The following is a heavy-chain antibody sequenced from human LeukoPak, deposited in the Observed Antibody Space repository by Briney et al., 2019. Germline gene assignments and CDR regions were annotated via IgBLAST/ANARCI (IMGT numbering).Heavy chain of an antibody. D-gene: IGHD3-22*01. CDR3: AREKYYYVSSGYYYYMDV. V-gene: IGHV1-18*01. CDR1: GYTFTSYG. Sequence: ASVKVSCKASGYTFTSYGISWVRQAPGQGLEWMGWISAYNGNTNYAQKLQGRVTMTTDTSTSTAYMELRSLRSDDTAVYYCAREKYYYVSSGYYYYMDVWGKGTTVTVSS. CDR2: ISAYNGNT. J-gene: IGHJ6*03.